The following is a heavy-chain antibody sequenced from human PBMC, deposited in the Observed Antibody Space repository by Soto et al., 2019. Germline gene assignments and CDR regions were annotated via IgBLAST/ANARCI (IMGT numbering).Heavy chain of an antibody. CDR3: ARNLGYDILTGPIGA. CDR2: INPSGGST. Sequence: ASVKVSCKASGYTFTSYYMHWVRQAPGQGLEWMGIINPSGGSTSYAQKFQGRVTMTRDTSTSTVYMELSSLRSEDTAVYYCARNLGYDILTGPIGAWGQGTMVTVSS. J-gene: IGHJ3*01. D-gene: IGHD3-9*01. CDR1: GYTFTSYY. V-gene: IGHV1-46*01.